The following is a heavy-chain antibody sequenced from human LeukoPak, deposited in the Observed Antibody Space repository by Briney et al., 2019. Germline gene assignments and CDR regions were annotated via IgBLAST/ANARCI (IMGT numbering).Heavy chain of an antibody. CDR3: ARGGGDYYDSSGYYLPFGLDC. CDR1: GFTVSSNY. V-gene: IGHV3-53*01. D-gene: IGHD3-22*01. CDR2: IYSGGST. J-gene: IGHJ4*02. Sequence: PGGSLRLSCAASGFTVSSNYMSWVRQAPGKGLEWVSVIYSGGSTYYADSVKGRFTISRDNSKNTLYLQMNSLRAEDTAVYYCARGGGDYYDSSGYYLPFGLDCWGQGTLVTVSS.